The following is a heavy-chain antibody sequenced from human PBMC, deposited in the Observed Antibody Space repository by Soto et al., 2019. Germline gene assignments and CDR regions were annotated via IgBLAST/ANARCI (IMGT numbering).Heavy chain of an antibody. CDR1: GFTFSEYG. D-gene: IGHD1-7*01. J-gene: IGHJ5*01. CDR2: ISHDQTDT. V-gene: IGHV3-30*18. CDR3: VKDPYSGELAGHLTWFDT. Sequence: PGGSLRLSCVVSGFTFSEYGMHWVRQAPGKGLEWLAGISHDQTDTYYTDSVKGRFIISRDNSKSTLHLQMNSLRVEDTGVYYCVKDPYSGELAGHLTWFDTWGHGSLVTVSS.